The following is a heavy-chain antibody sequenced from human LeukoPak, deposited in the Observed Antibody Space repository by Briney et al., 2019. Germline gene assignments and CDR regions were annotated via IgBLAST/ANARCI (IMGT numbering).Heavy chain of an antibody. CDR1: GFTFSNYG. Sequence: GGSLRLSCAASGFTFSNYGMHWVRQAPGKGLEWLTFIRYDGNIQYYADSVKGRFTISRDNSKKTLYLQMNSLRAEDTALYYCARTLTYSSSGGYFDYWGQGTLVTVSS. J-gene: IGHJ4*02. V-gene: IGHV3-30*02. CDR2: IRYDGNIQ. CDR3: ARTLTYSSSGGYFDY. D-gene: IGHD6-6*01.